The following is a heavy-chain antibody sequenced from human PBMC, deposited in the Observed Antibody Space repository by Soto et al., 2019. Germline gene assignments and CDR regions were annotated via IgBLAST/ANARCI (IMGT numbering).Heavy chain of an antibody. V-gene: IGHV1-69*02. Sequence: SVKVSCKASGGTFSSYTISWVRQAPGQGLEWMGRIIPILGIANYAQKFQGRVTITADKSTSTAYMELSSLRSEDTAVYYCASLLAHCGDYESVDYWGQRTLVTVSA. CDR3: ASLLAHCGDYESVDY. CDR2: IIPILGIA. J-gene: IGHJ4*02. CDR1: GGTFSSYT. D-gene: IGHD4-17*01.